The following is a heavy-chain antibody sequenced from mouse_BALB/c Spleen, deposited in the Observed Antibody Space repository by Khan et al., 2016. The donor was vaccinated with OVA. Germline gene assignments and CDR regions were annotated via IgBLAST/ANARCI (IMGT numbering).Heavy chain of an antibody. CDR1: GYTFTSYT. V-gene: IGHV1-4*01. CDR3: VRDGAYHRNDGWFAY. CDR2: INPSNGYT. Sequence: QVQLKQSGAELARPGASVRMSCKASGYTFTSYTIHWIKKRPGQGLEWIGYINPSNGYTNYNQKFKDMATLTTDKSSTTAYLQLGSLTSDDSAVYNCVRDGAYHRNDGWFAYWGQGTLVTVSA. D-gene: IGHD2-14*01. J-gene: IGHJ3*01.